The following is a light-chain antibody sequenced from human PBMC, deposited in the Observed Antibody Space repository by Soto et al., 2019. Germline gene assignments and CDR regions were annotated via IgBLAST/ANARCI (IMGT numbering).Light chain of an antibody. Sequence: EAVLTQSPTTLSVSPGERATLSCRASQSVATNVAWYQQRPGQAPRLLIYGASKRAIGLPARFSGSGSGTECTLTLTSLQSEDFAVYYCQQYNNWPQTFGQGTKVEIK. CDR1: QSVATN. CDR2: GAS. CDR3: QQYNNWPQT. J-gene: IGKJ1*01. V-gene: IGKV3-15*01.